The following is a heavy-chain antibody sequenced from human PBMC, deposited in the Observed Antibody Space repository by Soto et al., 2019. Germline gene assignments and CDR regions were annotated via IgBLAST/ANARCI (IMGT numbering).Heavy chain of an antibody. J-gene: IGHJ4*02. V-gene: IGHV4-4*02. D-gene: IGHD4-17*01. Sequence: QVQLQESGPGLVKPSGTLSLTCSVSGGSISSSNWWSWVRRPPGKGLEWIGKIYHSRSTNYNPSRTSLVTISIDKSKHHFSLKLGSVTAADTAVYYCASGDYGDYVCGFDYRGQGTLVTISS. CDR3: ASGDYGDYVCGFDY. CDR1: GGSISSSNW. CDR2: IYHSRST.